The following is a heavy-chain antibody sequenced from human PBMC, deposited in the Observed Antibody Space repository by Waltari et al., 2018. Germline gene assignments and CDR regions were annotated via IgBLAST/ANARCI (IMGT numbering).Heavy chain of an antibody. D-gene: IGHD3-3*02. CDR3: ARGGVGFLEWLGGAYYYYGMDV. Sequence: QVQLQQWGAGLLKPSETLSLTCAVYGGSFSGYYWSWIRQPPGTGLEWIGEINHSGSTNYNPSLKSRVTISVDTSKNQFSLKLSSVTAADTAVYYCARGGVGFLEWLGGAYYYYGMDVWGQGTTVTVSS. V-gene: IGHV4-34*01. J-gene: IGHJ6*02. CDR2: INHSGST. CDR1: GGSFSGYY.